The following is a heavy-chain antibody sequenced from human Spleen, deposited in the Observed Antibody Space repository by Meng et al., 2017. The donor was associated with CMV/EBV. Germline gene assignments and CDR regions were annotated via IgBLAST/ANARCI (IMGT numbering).Heavy chain of an antibody. CDR1: GGSIRSYF. J-gene: IGHJ6*02. CDR3: ARERYSSSWYREYSYYYYGMDV. D-gene: IGHD6-13*01. Sequence: SETLSLTCSVSGGSIRSYFWSWIRQPPGKGLEWIGYVYYRGSPDYSPSLKSRVRISVDTSKNQFSLKLSSVTAADTAVYYCARERYSSSWYREYSYYYYGMDVWGQGTTVTVSS. V-gene: IGHV4-59*12. CDR2: VYYRGSP.